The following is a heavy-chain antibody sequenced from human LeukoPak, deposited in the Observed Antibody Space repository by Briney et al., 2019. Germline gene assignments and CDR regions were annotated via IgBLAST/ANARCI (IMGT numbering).Heavy chain of an antibody. CDR3: ARGSTVIRGDV. J-gene: IGHJ6*04. Sequence: GESLKISCKGSGYSFTSYWIGWVRQMPGKGLEWMGSIYPGASDTRYSPSFQGQVIISVDKSISTAYLQWSSLKASDTAMYYCARGSTVIRGDVWGKGTTVTVSS. CDR1: GYSFTSYW. CDR2: IYPGASDT. V-gene: IGHV5-51*01. D-gene: IGHD2-8*02.